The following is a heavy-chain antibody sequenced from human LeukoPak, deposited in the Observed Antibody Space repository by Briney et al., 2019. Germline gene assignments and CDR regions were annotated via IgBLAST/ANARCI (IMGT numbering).Heavy chain of an antibody. Sequence: SETLSLTCTVSGGSISSYYWSWIRQPPGKGLEWIGYIYYSGSTNYNPSLKSRVTISVDTSKNQFSLKLSSVTVADTAVYYCARHRIAAAVGYYYYGMDVWGQGTTVTVSS. CDR2: IYYSGST. V-gene: IGHV4-59*08. CDR3: ARHRIAAAVGYYYYGMDV. D-gene: IGHD6-13*01. CDR1: GGSISSYY. J-gene: IGHJ6*02.